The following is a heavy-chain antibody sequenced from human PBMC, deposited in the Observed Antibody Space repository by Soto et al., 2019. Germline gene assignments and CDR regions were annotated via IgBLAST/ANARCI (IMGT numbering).Heavy chain of an antibody. D-gene: IGHD6-13*01. Sequence: QMQLVQSGAEVKRPGASVRVSCKSSGYTFTSFYIHWVRQAPGQGLEWMGIINPSGGITNFAQRFEGRAAMTKDRSTNTHYKEMSSLKSDDTAVYYCASSPAFSRSGYGIPPDPSHGMDVWGQGTTVTVS. CDR1: GYTFTSFY. CDR3: ASSPAFSRSGYGIPPDPSHGMDV. J-gene: IGHJ6*02. CDR2: INPSGGIT. V-gene: IGHV1-46*01.